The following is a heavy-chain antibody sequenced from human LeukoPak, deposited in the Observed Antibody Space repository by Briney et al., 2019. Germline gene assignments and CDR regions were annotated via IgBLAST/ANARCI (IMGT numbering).Heavy chain of an antibody. Sequence: TGGSLRLSCAASGFTFSSYWMSWVRQAPGKGLEWVANIKQDGSEKYYVDSVKGRFTISRDNSKNTLYLQMNSLRADDTAVYYCARGYCSGSSCYPGLYWGQGSLVTVSS. V-gene: IGHV3-7*01. CDR2: IKQDGSEK. J-gene: IGHJ4*02. CDR3: ARGYCSGSSCYPGLY. CDR1: GFTFSSYW. D-gene: IGHD2-15*01.